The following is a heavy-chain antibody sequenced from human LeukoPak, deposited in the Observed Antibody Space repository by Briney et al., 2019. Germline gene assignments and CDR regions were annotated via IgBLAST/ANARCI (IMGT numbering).Heavy chain of an antibody. J-gene: IGHJ4*02. CDR3: ARERYFDWLLPY. CDR2: INPNSGGT. CDR1: GYTFTSYG. D-gene: IGHD3-9*01. V-gene: IGHV1-2*02. Sequence: AASVKVSCKASGYTFTSYGISWVRQAPGQGLEWMGWINPNSGGTNYAQKFQGRVTMTRDTSISTAYMELSRLRSDDTAVYYCARERYFDWLLPYWGQGTLVTVSS.